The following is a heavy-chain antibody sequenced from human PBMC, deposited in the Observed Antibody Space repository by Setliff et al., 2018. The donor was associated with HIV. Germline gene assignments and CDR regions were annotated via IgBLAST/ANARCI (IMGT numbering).Heavy chain of an antibody. CDR1: GGSVSLFS. CDR3: ARVIKSALLN. V-gene: IGHV4-59*02. CDR2: LYISGNT. Sequence: SETLSLTCPVSGGSVSLFSWTWVRQSPGKGLEWIGYLYISGNTDYNPSLRGRVTISSDTSKNEFSLILSSVTAADAGVYFCARVIKSALLNWGRGTMVTVSS. J-gene: IGHJ4*02.